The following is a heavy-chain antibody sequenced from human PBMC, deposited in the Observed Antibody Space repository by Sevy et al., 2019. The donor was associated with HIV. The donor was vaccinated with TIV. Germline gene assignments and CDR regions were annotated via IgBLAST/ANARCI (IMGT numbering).Heavy chain of an antibody. J-gene: IGHJ4*02. CDR1: GFTFSSYA. D-gene: IGHD2-21*01. CDR3: AKDSLLRDGGDSFDY. V-gene: IGHV3-23*01. Sequence: GGSLRLSCAASGFTFSSYAMSWVRQAPGKGLEWVSAFSGSGGSTYYADSVKGRFTISRDNSKNTLYLQMNSLRAEDTAVYYCAKDSLLRDGGDSFDYWGQGTLVTVSS. CDR2: FSGSGGST.